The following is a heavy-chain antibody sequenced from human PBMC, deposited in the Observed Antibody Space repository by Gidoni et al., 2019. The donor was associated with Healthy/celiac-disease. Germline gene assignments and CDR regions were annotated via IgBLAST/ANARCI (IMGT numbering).Heavy chain of an antibody. J-gene: IGHJ6*02. D-gene: IGHD3-10*01. CDR1: GGSISSGGYY. CDR3: ARVDTGSYYNNWGMDV. CDR2: IYYSGST. Sequence: QVQLQESGPGLVKPSQTLSLTCTVSGGSISSGGYYWSWIRQHPGKGLEWIGYIYYSGSTYYNPSLKSRVTISVDTSKNQFSLKLSSVTAADTAVYYCARVDTGSYYNNWGMDVWGQGTTVTVSS. V-gene: IGHV4-31*03.